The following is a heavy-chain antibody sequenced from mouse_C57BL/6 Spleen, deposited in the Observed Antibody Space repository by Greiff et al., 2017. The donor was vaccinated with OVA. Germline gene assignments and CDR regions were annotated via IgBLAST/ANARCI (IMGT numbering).Heavy chain of an antibody. CDR1: GFNIKDDY. V-gene: IGHV14-4*01. CDR2: IDPENGDT. Sequence: VQLQQSGAELVRPGASVKLSCTASGFNIKDDYMHWVKQRPEQGLEWIGWIDPENGDTEYASKFQGKATITADTSSNTAYLPLSSLTAEDTAVYYCTTGSSGYDAMDYWGQGTSVTVSS. J-gene: IGHJ4*01. CDR3: TTGSSGYDAMDY. D-gene: IGHD3-2*02.